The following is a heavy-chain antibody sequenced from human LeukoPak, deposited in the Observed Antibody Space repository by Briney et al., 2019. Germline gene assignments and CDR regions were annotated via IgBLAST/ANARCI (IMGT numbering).Heavy chain of an antibody. V-gene: IGHV3-74*01. CDR3: ARGPNSNWSGLDF. J-gene: IGHJ4*02. D-gene: IGHD6-6*01. CDR1: GFSFSGHW. Sequence: QXGGSLRLSCTASGFSFSGHWMHWARQLPGKGLVWVSRISPTGSTTSYADSVKGRFTVSRDNAKNTLYLQVNNLRAEDTAVYYCARGPNSNWSGLDFWGQGTLLTVSS. CDR2: ISPTGSTT.